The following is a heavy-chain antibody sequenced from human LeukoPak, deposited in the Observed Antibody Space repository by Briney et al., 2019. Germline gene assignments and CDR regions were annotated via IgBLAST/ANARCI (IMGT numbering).Heavy chain of an antibody. J-gene: IGHJ6*03. CDR1: SGSISTSNYY. V-gene: IGHV4-61*02. CDR2: IYTSGST. D-gene: IGHD1-1*01. Sequence: PSETLSLTCTVSSGSISTSNYYWSWIRQPAGKGLEWIGRIYTSGSTNYNPSLKSRVTMSVDTSKNQFSLKLSSVTAADTAVYYCAREEVEGYMDVWGKGTTVTISS. CDR3: AREEVEGYMDV.